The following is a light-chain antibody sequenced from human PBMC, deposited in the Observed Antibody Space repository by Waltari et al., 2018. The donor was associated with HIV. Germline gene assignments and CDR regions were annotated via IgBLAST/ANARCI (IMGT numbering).Light chain of an antibody. CDR1: SSDVGGYNS. CDR3: AAWDDSLNVWV. CDR2: DVT. J-gene: IGLJ3*02. V-gene: IGLV2-11*01. Sequence: QSALTQPRSVSGSPGQSVAISCTGTSSDVGGYNSVSLYQQHPGKALKLMIYDVTKRPSGIPDRFSGSKSGTSASLAVSGLQSEDEADYYCAAWDDSLNVWVFGGGTKLTVL.